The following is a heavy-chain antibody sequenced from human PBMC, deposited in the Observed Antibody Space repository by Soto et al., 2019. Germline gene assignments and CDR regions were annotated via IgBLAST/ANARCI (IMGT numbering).Heavy chain of an antibody. CDR3: ARVPVDRDGYNCWFEP. D-gene: IGHD5-12*01. CDR2: ISYGGST. CDR1: GDSITNGIYY. V-gene: IGHV4-31*03. J-gene: IGHJ5*02. Sequence: SETLSLTCSVSGDSITNGIYYWSWIRQYPGKGLEWIGYISYGGSTYYNPSLKSRVDISADTSKNQFSLKLTSVTAADAAVYYCARVPVDRDGYNCWFEPWGQGTLVTVSS.